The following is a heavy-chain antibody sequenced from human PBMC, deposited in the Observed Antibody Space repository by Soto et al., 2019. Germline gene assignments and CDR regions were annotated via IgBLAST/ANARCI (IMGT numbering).Heavy chain of an antibody. CDR2: IFYTGSA. CDR3: ARLSVVAISRVSAP. Sequence: QVQLQESGPGLVKPSQTLSLTCTVSGGPISNGAYYWSWIRQPPGKGLEWIGHIFYTGSAYYNPSLKGRVTLSLATSKTQFSLSWTSVAAAEPAVYYWARLSVVAISRVSAPGGQGTLVTVSS. V-gene: IGHV4-31*03. D-gene: IGHD2-2*01. CDR1: GGPISNGAYY. J-gene: IGHJ5*02.